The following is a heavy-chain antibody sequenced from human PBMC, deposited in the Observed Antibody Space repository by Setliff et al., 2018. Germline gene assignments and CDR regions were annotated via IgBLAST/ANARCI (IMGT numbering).Heavy chain of an antibody. Sequence: ASVKVSCKTSGYTFTAYGIAWVRQAPGQGLEWMGWISPHTGNTYYTPSLHDRLTLTTDTSTSAAYMELRSLRSDDTAVYYCAISSLSICSGGSCPNAFDIWGQGTMVTVSS. CDR2: ISPHTGNT. CDR1: GYTFTAYG. V-gene: IGHV1-18*01. J-gene: IGHJ3*02. D-gene: IGHD2-15*01. CDR3: AISSLSICSGGSCPNAFDI.